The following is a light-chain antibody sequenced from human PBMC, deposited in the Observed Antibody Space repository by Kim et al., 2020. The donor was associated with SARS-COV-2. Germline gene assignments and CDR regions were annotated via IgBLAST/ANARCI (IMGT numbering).Light chain of an antibody. J-gene: IGLJ2*01. V-gene: IGLV3-19*01. CDR3: NSRDNNDNVV. CDR1: SLRSYY. CDR2: GKN. Sequence: SSELTQDPAVSVALGQTVRITCQGDSLRSYYATWYQQKPGQAPIVVIYGKNNRPSGIPDRFSGSSSGNTASLTITGSQAGDEADYYCNSRDNNDNVVFGGETQPTV.